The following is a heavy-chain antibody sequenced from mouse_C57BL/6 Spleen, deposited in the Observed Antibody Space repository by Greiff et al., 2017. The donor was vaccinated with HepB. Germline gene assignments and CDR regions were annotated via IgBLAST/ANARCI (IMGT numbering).Heavy chain of an antibody. Sequence: VQLKQSGAELVRPGASVKLSCTASGFNIKDYYMHWVKQRPEQGLEWIGRIDPEDGDTEYAPKFQGKATMTADTSSNTAYLQLSSLTSEDTAVYYCTNYYGRDYAMDYWGQGTSVTVSS. D-gene: IGHD1-1*01. CDR1: GFNIKDYY. V-gene: IGHV14-1*01. J-gene: IGHJ4*01. CDR3: TNYYGRDYAMDY. CDR2: IDPEDGDT.